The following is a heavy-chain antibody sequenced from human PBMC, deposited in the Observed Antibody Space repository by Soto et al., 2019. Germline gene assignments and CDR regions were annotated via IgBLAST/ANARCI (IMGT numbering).Heavy chain of an antibody. V-gene: IGHV1-46*03. CDR2: INPSGGST. CDR3: ATQGFCTNGVCYDFDN. Sequence: ASVKVSCKASGYTFTGYYMHWVRQAPGQGLEWMGIINPSGGSTSYAQKFQGRVIMTRDTSTSTVYMELSSLRSEDTAVYYCATQGFCTNGVCYDFDNWGQGTLVTVSS. CDR1: GYTFTGYY. J-gene: IGHJ4*02. D-gene: IGHD2-8*01.